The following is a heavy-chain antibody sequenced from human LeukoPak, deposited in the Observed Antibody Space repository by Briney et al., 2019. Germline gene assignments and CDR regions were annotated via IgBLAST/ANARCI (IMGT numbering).Heavy chain of an antibody. CDR3: ATHWDY. J-gene: IGHJ4*02. V-gene: IGHV3-7*01. CDR1: GFTFSTSW. CDR2: INHDGRET. Sequence: GGSLRLSCAASGFTFSTSWMTWVRQTPGKWLEWVANINHDGRETYYVGSVKGRFTISRDNAKNSLYLQMNSLTADDTAVYYCATHWDYWGQGTLVTVSS.